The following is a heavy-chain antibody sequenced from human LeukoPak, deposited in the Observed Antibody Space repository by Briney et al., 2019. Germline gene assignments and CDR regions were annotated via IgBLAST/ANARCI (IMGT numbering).Heavy chain of an antibody. CDR2: ISGSGGST. Sequence: GGSLRLSCAASGVSFSNYAMSWVRQAPGKGLYWVSSISGSGGSTYYADSVKGRFTISRDNSKNTIYPQMNSLRAEDTAVYYCAKRGFSGYYFHYWGQGTLVSVSS. CDR1: GVSFSNYA. CDR3: AKRGFSGYYFHY. V-gene: IGHV3-23*01. D-gene: IGHD3-22*01. J-gene: IGHJ4*02.